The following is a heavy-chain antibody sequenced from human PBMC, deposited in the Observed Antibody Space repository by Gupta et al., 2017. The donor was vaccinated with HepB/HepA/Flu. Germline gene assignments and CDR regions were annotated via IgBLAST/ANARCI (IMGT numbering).Heavy chain of an antibody. CDR1: GASITNSNYY. D-gene: IGHD2-21*02. Sequence: QLHLQESGPGLVKPSETLSLTCTVSGASITNSNYYWGWIRQPPGKGLEWIGSIFYRGKKYYSTALTSQAIISVDTSKNQFSLELKFVTDRDTAMYYCAGEVTPLKWGWLDPWGQGMLVTVSS. CDR3: AGEVTPLKWGWLDP. V-gene: IGHV4-39*02. CDR2: IFYRGKK. J-gene: IGHJ5*02.